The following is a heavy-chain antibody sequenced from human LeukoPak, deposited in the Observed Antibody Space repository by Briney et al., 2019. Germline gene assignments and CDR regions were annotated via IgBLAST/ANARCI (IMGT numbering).Heavy chain of an antibody. D-gene: IGHD5-12*01. CDR2: MSGSGGGT. CDR3: AKGRDIVATYSDY. J-gene: IGHJ4*02. Sequence: GGSLRLSCAASGFTFSSYAMSWVRQAPGKGLEWVAAMSGSGGGTYYADSVKGRFTISRDNSKNTVYLQMDSLRAEDTAIYYCAKGRDIVATYSDYWGQGTLVTVSS. CDR1: GFTFSSYA. V-gene: IGHV3-23*01.